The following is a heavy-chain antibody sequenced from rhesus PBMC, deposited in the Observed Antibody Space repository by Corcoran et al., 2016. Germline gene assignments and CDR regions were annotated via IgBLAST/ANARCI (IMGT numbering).Heavy chain of an antibody. J-gene: IGHJ5-1*01. V-gene: IGHV3-54*02. CDR3: TRFDV. CDR2: ISSYGTNK. Sequence: EVQLVESGGGLAQPGGSLRLSCAAYGFTLSIYGIHWVRLAPGKGLEWVAVISSYGTNKDYADSVKDRVTISRDNSNSMVYLQMNNLKLEDTAVYYCTRFDVWGPGVLVIVSS. CDR1: GFTLSIYG.